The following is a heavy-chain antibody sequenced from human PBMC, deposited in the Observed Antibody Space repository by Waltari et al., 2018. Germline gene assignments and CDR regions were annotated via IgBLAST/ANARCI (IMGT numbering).Heavy chain of an antibody. CDR3: ARHSPGSTWFDP. J-gene: IGHJ5*02. D-gene: IGHD7-27*01. V-gene: IGHV4-39*01. CDR2: IYSRGNS. CDR1: SGSITSPDYY. Sequence: QLQLQESGPGLVKPSETLSLTCSLSSGSITSPDYYWDWIRQSPGKGLEWIGNIYSRGNSHYNPSLGSRVTMSLDSSNNQFSLELRSVTAADTAVHYCARHSPGSTWFDPWGQGTLVTVSS.